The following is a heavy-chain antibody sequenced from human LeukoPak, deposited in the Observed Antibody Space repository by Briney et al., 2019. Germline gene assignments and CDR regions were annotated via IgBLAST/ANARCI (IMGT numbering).Heavy chain of an antibody. CDR3: AKNDFFDY. J-gene: IGHJ4*02. CDR2: ISSDSSTI. Sequence: LSLTCAVYGGSFSGYYWSWIRQPPGKGLEWVSYISSDSSTINYGDSVQGRFTISRDNAKNSLYLQMNSLRAGDTAVYYCAKNDFFDYWGQGTLVTVSS. V-gene: IGHV3-11*04. D-gene: IGHD1-1*01. CDR1: GGSFSGYY.